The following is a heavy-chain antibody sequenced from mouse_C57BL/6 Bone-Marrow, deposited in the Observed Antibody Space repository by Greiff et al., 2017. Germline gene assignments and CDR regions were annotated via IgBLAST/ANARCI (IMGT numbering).Heavy chain of an antibody. CDR2: ISSGSSTI. CDR1: GFTFSDYG. J-gene: IGHJ2*01. D-gene: IGHD2-2*01. Sequence: EVHLVESGGGLVKPGGSLKLSCAASGFTFSDYGMHWVRQAPEKGLEWVAYISSGSSTIYYAATVKGRFTISRDNAKNTLFLQTTDLRSEDTAMYSCARGLWFFDYGGQGTTLTVSA. V-gene: IGHV5-17*01. CDR3: ARGLWFFDY.